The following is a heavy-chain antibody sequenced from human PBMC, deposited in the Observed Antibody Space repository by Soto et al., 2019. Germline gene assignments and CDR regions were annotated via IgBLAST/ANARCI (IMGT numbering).Heavy chain of an antibody. V-gene: IGHV1-46*01. D-gene: IGHD4-4*01. CDR2: INPSGGST. Sequence: ASLKVSCKASGYTFTSYYMHWVRHAPGQGLEWMGIINPSGGSTSYAQKFQGRVTMTRDTSTSTVYMELSSLRSEDTAVYYCARDYTIDYSNVPGDQYYYYGMDVWG. CDR1: GYTFTSYY. CDR3: ARDYTIDYSNVPGDQYYYYGMDV. J-gene: IGHJ6*02.